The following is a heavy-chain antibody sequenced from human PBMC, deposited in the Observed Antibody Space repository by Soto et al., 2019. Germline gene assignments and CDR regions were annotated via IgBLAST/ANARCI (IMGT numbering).Heavy chain of an antibody. V-gene: IGHV4-39*01. D-gene: IGHD3-9*01. Sequence: QLQLQESGPGLVKPSETLSLTCSVSGGSISDNSYYWGWIRQPPGRGLEWIATIYYSGSTYLNPSLKSRVTIFVDTSKNQYSLKLSSVIAADTAVYYCVRSVTPWTGYYRPYFDYWGQGALVAVSS. CDR1: GGSISDNSYY. CDR2: IYYSGST. J-gene: IGHJ4*02. CDR3: VRSVTPWTGYYRPYFDY.